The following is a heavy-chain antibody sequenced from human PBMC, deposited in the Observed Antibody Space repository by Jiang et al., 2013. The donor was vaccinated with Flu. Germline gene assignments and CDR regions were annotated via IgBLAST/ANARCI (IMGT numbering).Heavy chain of an antibody. Sequence: GSGLVKPSETLSLTCTVSGDSIKNIAYYWGWVRRPPGKKLEWIGSMFYSGNTYYSPSLKDRVSISVDTSKNQFSLRLSSVTAADTAVYFCARSMMIIWG. V-gene: IGHV4-39*01. CDR1: GDSIKNIAYY. CDR2: MFYSGNT. CDR3: ARSMMII. J-gene: IGHJ3*02. D-gene: IGHD3-16*01.